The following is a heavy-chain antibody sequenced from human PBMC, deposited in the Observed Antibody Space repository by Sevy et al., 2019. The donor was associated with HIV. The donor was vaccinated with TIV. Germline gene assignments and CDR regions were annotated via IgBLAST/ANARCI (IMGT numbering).Heavy chain of an antibody. Sequence: GGSLRLSCTTSGFTLGGYAMNWVRQAPGKGLEWVGFMRSKPFAGTTEYAASVKDRFTISTDDSEASAHLQMNSLRTEDTGVYYCIRGRLLGYTAMVPDYWGQGTLVTVSS. CDR3: IRGRLLGYTAMVPDY. J-gene: IGHJ4*02. CDR2: MRSKPFAGTT. V-gene: IGHV3-49*04. CDR1: GFTLGGYA. D-gene: IGHD5-18*01.